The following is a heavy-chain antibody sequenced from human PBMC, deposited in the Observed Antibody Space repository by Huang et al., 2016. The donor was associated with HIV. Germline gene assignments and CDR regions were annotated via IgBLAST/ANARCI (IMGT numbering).Heavy chain of an antibody. CDR1: GFTFDDYG. D-gene: IGHD6-19*01. V-gene: IGHV3-20*04. CDR3: ARPSVRYSSGWYHAFDI. J-gene: IGHJ3*02. CDR2: SNWKGGST. Sequence: EVQLVESGGGVVRPGGSLRLSCAASGFTFDDYGMSWVRQAPGKGLEWVSCSNWKGGSTGYADSVKGRCTISRDNAKNSLYLQMNSLRAEDTALYYCARPSVRYSSGWYHAFDIWGQGTMVTVSS.